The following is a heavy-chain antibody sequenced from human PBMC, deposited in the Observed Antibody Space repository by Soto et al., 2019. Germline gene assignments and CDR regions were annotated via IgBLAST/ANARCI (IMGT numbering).Heavy chain of an antibody. V-gene: IGHV4-4*02. D-gene: IGHD6-6*01. CDR1: GGSISSGNW. Sequence: KTSETLSLTCAVSGGSISSGNWWSWVRQPPGKGLEWIGEISHSGSTKYNPSLKSRVTISTDKSKKQFSLKLSSVTAADTAMYYCARTLPYTSASPFDYWGQGTLVTVSS. CDR2: ISHSGST. J-gene: IGHJ4*02. CDR3: ARTLPYTSASPFDY.